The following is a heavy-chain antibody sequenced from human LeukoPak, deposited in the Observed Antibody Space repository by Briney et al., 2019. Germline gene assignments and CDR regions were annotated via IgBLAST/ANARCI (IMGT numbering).Heavy chain of an antibody. CDR3: ARDPIAAAGTVIDY. Sequence: ASVKVSCKASGGTFSSYAISWVRQAPGQGLEWMGIINPSGGSTGYAQKFQGRVTMTRDTSTSTVYMELSSLRSEDTAVYYCARDPIAAAGTVIDYWGQGTLVTVSS. CDR1: GGTFSSYA. V-gene: IGHV1-46*01. D-gene: IGHD6-13*01. CDR2: INPSGGST. J-gene: IGHJ4*02.